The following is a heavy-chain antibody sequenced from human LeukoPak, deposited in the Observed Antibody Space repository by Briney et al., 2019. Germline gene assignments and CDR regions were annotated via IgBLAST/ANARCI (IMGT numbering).Heavy chain of an antibody. CDR1: GYTFTGYY. Sequence: ASVKVSCKASGYTFTGYYMHWVRQAPGQGLEWMGWINPNSGGTNYAQKFQGRVTMTRDTSISTAYMELSRLRSDDTAVYYCARPSRSSWCEVDNWFDPWGQGTLVTVSS. V-gene: IGHV1-2*02. CDR3: ARPSRSSWCEVDNWFDP. D-gene: IGHD6-13*01. J-gene: IGHJ5*02. CDR2: INPNSGGT.